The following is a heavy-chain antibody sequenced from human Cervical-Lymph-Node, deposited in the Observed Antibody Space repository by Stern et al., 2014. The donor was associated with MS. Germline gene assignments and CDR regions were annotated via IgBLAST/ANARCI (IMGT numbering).Heavy chain of an antibody. CDR1: GFSLSTPGVG. V-gene: IGHV2-5*02. Sequence: QITLKESGPTLVKPTQTLTLTCTVSGFSLSTPGVGVGWIRQPPGKALEWLALIYWDDDKLYSPSLKNRLTIIKDTSKNQVILTMTNVDPVDTATYYCAHSRVKYCRGGTCYSSLFDCWGQGTLITVSS. CDR3: AHSRVKYCRGGTCYSSLFDC. CDR2: IYWDDDK. D-gene: IGHD2-15*01. J-gene: IGHJ5*01.